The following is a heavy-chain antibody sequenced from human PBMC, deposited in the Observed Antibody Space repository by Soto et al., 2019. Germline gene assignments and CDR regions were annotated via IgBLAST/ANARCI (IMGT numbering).Heavy chain of an antibody. CDR3: ARTDYYDSSGSFGY. CDR1: GGTISNYY. J-gene: IGHJ4*02. CDR2: ISYSGTT. Sequence: PSEPQSLTCTVSGGTISNYYWSWIRQTPGKGLYYIGYISYSGTTNYNPSLKSRVTISVDTSKNQLSLKLTSVTAADTAMYFCARTDYYDSSGSFGYWGQGNLVTVSS. D-gene: IGHD3-22*01. V-gene: IGHV4-59*01.